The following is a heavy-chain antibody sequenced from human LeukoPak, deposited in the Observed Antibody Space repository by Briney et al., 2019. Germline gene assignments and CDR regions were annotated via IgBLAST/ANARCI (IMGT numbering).Heavy chain of an antibody. CDR1: GGTFSSYA. J-gene: IGHJ3*02. D-gene: IGHD5-12*01. CDR2: IIPIFGTA. CDR3: ASTSGYPDAFDI. V-gene: IGHV1-69*13. Sequence: GASVKVSCKASGGTFSSYAISWVRQAPGQGLEWMGGIIPIFGTANYAQKFQGRVTITADESTSTAYMELSSLRSEDTAVYYCASTSGYPDAFDIWGQGTMVTVSS.